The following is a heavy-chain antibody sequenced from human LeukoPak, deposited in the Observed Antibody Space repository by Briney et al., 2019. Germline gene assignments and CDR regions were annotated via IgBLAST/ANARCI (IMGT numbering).Heavy chain of an antibody. J-gene: IGHJ4*02. CDR2: IRYDGSNK. Sequence: GGSLRLSCAASGFTFSSYGMHWVRQAPGKGLEWVAFIRYDGSNKYYADSVKGRFTISRDNSKNTLYLQMNSLRAEDTAVYYCAKDLPVYCSSTSYTTFLGFVGLDYWGQGTLVTVSS. V-gene: IGHV3-30*02. CDR3: AKDLPVYCSSTSYTTFLGFVGLDY. D-gene: IGHD2-2*01. CDR1: GFTFSSYG.